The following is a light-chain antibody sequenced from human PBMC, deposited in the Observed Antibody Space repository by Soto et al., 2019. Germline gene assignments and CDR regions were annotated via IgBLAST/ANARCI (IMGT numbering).Light chain of an antibody. J-gene: IGKJ2*01. CDR1: QSGNNNY. Sequence: DIVLTQSPGTLSLSPGERATLSCRASQSGNNNYLAWYQQKPGQAPRLLIYGASSRATGIPDRFSGTGSGTDFTLTISRLELEDFAVYYCQQYGSSPRAFGQGTKLEIK. V-gene: IGKV3-20*01. CDR2: GAS. CDR3: QQYGSSPRA.